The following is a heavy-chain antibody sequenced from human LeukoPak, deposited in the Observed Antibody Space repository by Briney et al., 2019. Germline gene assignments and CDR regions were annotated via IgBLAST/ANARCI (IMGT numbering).Heavy chain of an antibody. CDR3: ARDPSGRAAGGRGDY. Sequence: QPGRSLRPSCGASGFTFSSFGMYWVRQAPGKGLEWVAVIWYDGSNDDYADSVKGRFTISGDNSKNTLYLQMNSLRAEDTAVYYCARDPSGRAAGGRGDYWGQGTLVTVSS. J-gene: IGHJ4*02. CDR2: IWYDGSND. V-gene: IGHV3-33*01. D-gene: IGHD6-13*01. CDR1: GFTFSSFG.